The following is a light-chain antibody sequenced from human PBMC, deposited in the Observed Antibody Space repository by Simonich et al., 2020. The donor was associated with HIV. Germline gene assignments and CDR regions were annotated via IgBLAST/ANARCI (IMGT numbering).Light chain of an antibody. V-gene: IGKV1-33*01. CDR2: DAS. J-gene: IGKJ1*01. CDR3: QQYDNLPWT. Sequence: DIQMTQSPSSLSASVGDRVTITCQASQDIDNYLNWYQQKPGKAPKLLIYDASSLETGVPSRFSGSGSGTDFTFTISSLQPEDIGTYYCQQYDNLPWTFGQGTKVEIK. CDR1: QDIDNY.